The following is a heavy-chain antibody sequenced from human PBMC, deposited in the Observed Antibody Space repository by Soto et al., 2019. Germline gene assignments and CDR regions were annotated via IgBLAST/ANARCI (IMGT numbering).Heavy chain of an antibody. CDR2: ISSSSSYI. Sequence: EVQLVESGGGLVKPGGSLRLSCAASGFTFSSYSMNWVRQAPGKGLEWVSSISSSSSYIYYADSVKGRFTSSRDNAKNSLYLQMNSLRAEDTAVYYCARDYCSGGSCYPLDYWGQGTLVTVSS. CDR1: GFTFSSYS. J-gene: IGHJ4*02. CDR3: ARDYCSGGSCYPLDY. D-gene: IGHD2-15*01. V-gene: IGHV3-21*01.